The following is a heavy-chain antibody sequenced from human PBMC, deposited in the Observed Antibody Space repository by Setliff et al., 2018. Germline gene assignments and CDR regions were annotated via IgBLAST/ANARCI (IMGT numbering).Heavy chain of an antibody. CDR3: ARDPRRSYADFVSNWFDP. CDR1: GYSFSNYG. CDR2: IGAHNSNT. Sequence: ASVKVSCKTSGYSFSNYGISWVRQAPGQGLEWLGWIGAHNSNTNYAEKFQGRLSMTTDTSKSTAYMELRSLRSDDTAVYFCARDPRRSYADFVSNWFDPGGQGTPVTVSS. V-gene: IGHV1-18*01. J-gene: IGHJ5*02. D-gene: IGHD4-17*01.